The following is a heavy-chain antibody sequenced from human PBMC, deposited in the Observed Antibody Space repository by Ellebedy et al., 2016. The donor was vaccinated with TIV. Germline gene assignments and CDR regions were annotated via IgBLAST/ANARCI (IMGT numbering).Heavy chain of an antibody. CDR2: IYSAGDI. V-gene: IGHV3-66*01. J-gene: IGHJ3*02. D-gene: IGHD5-18*01. CDR1: GFTVDSNY. Sequence: GGSLRLXCSASGFTVDSNYMTWVRQTPEKGLVWVAVIYSAGDIYYAESVKDRFAISRDNSKNTLYLQMSSLRAEDTAVYYCVKGGGYSYFDIWGQGTMVTVSS. CDR3: VKGGGYSYFDI.